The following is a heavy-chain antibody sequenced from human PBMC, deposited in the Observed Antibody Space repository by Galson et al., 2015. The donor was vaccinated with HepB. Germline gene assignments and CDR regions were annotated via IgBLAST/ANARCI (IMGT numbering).Heavy chain of an antibody. CDR2: INHSGST. J-gene: IGHJ6*02. CDR1: GGSFSVYY. CDR3: ARGSGYSNYVPEWFLSYYYYGMDV. V-gene: IGHV4-34*01. D-gene: IGHD4-11*01. Sequence: SETLSLTCAVYGGSFSVYYWSWIRQPPGKGLEWLGEINHSGSTNYNPSLKSRVTISVDTSKNQFSLKLSSVTAADTAVYYCARGSGYSNYVPEWFLSYYYYGMDVWGQGTTVTVSS.